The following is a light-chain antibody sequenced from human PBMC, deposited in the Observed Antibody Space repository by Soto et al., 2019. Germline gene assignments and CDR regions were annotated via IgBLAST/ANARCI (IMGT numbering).Light chain of an antibody. V-gene: IGLV2-14*01. CDR1: SGDIGSYNR. CDR2: EVT. CDR3: SAYTNINTRACV. Sequence: QSALTQPASVSGSPGQSITISCTGTSGDIGSYNRVSWYQHHPGKAPKLIIYEVTDRPSGAYNRFSCSTSGNTASLTISGLQADDEAEYYCSAYTNINTRACVFGTGTKLTVL. J-gene: IGLJ1*01.